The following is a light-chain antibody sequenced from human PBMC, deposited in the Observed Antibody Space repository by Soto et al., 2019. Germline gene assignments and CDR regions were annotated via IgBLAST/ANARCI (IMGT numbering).Light chain of an antibody. J-gene: IGKJ1*01. CDR3: QQAYITPPT. V-gene: IGKV1-39*01. Sequence: DIQMTQSPSSLSASVGDRVTITCRASQSIRSYLNWYQQKPGKAPKLLIYAASSLQSGVPSRFSGSGSGTEFTLTISSLQPEDFAAYYCQQAYITPPTFGQGTKVEI. CDR1: QSIRSY. CDR2: AAS.